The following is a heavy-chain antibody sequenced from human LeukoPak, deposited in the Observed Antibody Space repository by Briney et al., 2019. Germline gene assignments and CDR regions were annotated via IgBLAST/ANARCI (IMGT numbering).Heavy chain of an antibody. J-gene: IGHJ4*02. V-gene: IGHV3-33*01. Sequence: GGSLRLFCAASGFTFSSYGMHWVRQAPGKGLEWVAVIWYDGSNKYYADSVKGRFTISRDNSKNTLYLQMNSLRAEDTAVYYCASPYGDNPAAYYFDYWGQGTLVTVSS. CDR1: GFTFSSYG. CDR3: ASPYGDNPAAYYFDY. CDR2: IWYDGSNK. D-gene: IGHD4-23*01.